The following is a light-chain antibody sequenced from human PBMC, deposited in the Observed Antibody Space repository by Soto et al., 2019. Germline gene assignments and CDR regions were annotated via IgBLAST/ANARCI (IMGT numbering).Light chain of an antibody. Sequence: EIVLTQSPGTLSLSPGERATLSCRASQSVSSSYLAWYQQKPGQAPRLLIYGASSRATGIPDRFSGSGSGTDFTLTISRLEPEDFAVYYCQQYGSSPQPITFGQGTRLAIK. J-gene: IGKJ5*01. CDR1: QSVSSSY. CDR3: QQYGSSPQPIT. CDR2: GAS. V-gene: IGKV3-20*01.